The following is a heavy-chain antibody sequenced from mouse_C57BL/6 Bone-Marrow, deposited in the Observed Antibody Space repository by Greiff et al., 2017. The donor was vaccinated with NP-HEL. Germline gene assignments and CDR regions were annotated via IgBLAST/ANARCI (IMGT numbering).Heavy chain of an antibody. CDR2: IDPENGDT. V-gene: IGHV14-4*01. CDR1: GFNIKDDY. D-gene: IGHD2-5*01. Sequence: VQLQQSGAELVRPGASVKLSCTASGFNIKDDYMHWVKQRPEQGLEWIGWIDPENGDTEYASKFQGKATITADTSSNTAYLQLSSLTSEDTAVYYCTSRPTIVTTSNYYAMDYWGQGTSVTVSS. J-gene: IGHJ4*01. CDR3: TSRPTIVTTSNYYAMDY.